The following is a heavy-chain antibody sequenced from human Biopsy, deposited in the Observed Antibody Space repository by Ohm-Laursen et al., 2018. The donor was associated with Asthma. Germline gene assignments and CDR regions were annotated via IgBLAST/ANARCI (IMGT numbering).Heavy chain of an antibody. D-gene: IGHD3-22*01. J-gene: IGHJ4*02. CDR2: MYHSGSP. CDR1: GGSITSSSYY. Sequence: PSDTLSLTCPVSGGSITSSSYYWGWIRQPPGKGMEWIGSMYHSGSPYYHPSLKSRATTSVDTSKNQLSLKMSSVTAADTAVYFCVRHQYSSSWSTFDYWGQGALVTVSS. V-gene: IGHV4-39*01. CDR3: VRHQYSSSWSTFDY.